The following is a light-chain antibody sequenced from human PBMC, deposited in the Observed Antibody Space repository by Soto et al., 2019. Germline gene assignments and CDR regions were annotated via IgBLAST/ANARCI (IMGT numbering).Light chain of an antibody. J-gene: IGKJ1*01. V-gene: IGKV1-5*01. CDR2: DAS. CDR1: QSLNNE. Sequence: DIQRTQSPSTLSASVGDRVTITCRASQSLNNELAWYQQKPGKAPKLLIYDASSXESGVPQXFSGSGSGTEFTLTISSLQTDDFSTYYCQQYHSYWTFGQGTKVDIK. CDR3: QQYHSYWT.